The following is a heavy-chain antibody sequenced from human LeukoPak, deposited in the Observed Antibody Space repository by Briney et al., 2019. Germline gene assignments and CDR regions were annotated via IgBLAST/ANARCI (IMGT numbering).Heavy chain of an antibody. V-gene: IGHV3-30*18. CDR1: GFTFSSYG. Sequence: SGGSLRLSCAASGFTFSSYGMHWVRQAPGKGLEWVAVISYDGSNKYYADSVKGRFTISRDNSKNTLYLQMNSLRAEDTAVYYCAKDPGIVGATHSLDYWGQGTPVTVSS. CDR2: ISYDGSNK. CDR3: AKDPGIVGATHSLDY. D-gene: IGHD1-26*01. J-gene: IGHJ4*02.